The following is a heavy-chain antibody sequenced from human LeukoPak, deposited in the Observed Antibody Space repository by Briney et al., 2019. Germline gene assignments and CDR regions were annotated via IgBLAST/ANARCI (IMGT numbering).Heavy chain of an antibody. D-gene: IGHD3-9*01. CDR2: INHNAEMI. Sequence: HSGGSLRLSCEASGFPFGSYVMSWVRQAPGKGLEWFAYINHNAEMIFYPDFVKGRFSISRDNAKNPLYLQMNALRYEDTAIYYCARDHDWAFDLWGQGTLVTVSS. CDR1: GFPFGSYV. V-gene: IGHV3-48*02. J-gene: IGHJ4*02. CDR3: ARDHDWAFDL.